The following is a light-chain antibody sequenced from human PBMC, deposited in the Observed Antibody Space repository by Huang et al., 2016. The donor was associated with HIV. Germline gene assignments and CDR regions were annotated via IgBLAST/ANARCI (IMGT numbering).Light chain of an antibody. J-gene: IGKJ5*01. V-gene: IGKV3-15*01. Sequence: EIVMTQSPATLSVSPGEKATLSCRAIQIVSSNLAWYQQKPGQAPRLLIYGASTRATGIPARFSGSGSGTEFTLTISSLQSEDFAVYYCQQYNNWPPLITFGQGTRLEIK. CDR3: QQYNNWPPLIT. CDR1: QIVSSN. CDR2: GAS.